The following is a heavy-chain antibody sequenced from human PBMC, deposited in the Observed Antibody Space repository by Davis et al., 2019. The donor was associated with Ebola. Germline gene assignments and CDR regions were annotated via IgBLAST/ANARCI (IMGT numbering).Heavy chain of an antibody. V-gene: IGHV4-59*01. CDR1: GGSISSFS. J-gene: IGHJ6*02. CDR3: ARDREYSSSWYRYYYYGMDV. CDR2: IYDRGST. D-gene: IGHD6-13*01. Sequence: SETLSLTCTVSGGSISSFSWSWIRQSPGKGLEWIGYIYDRGSTKYNPSLKSRVTISVDTSKNQFSLKLSSVTAADTAVYYCARDREYSSSWYRYYYYGMDVWGQGTTVTVSS.